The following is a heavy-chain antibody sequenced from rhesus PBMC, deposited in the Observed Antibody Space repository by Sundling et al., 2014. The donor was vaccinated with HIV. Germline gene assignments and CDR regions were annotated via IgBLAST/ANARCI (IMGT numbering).Heavy chain of an antibody. CDR2: IFGSFGDT. Sequence: QLQLQESGPGQVKPSETLSLTCAVSGASISGRYGWSWIRQPPGKGLEWIGHIFGSFGDTYYNPSLKSRVTIATDTSKNLFSLKLTSVTAADTAVYFCARRLLGSFDYWGQGVLVTVSS. CDR3: ARRLLGSFDY. J-gene: IGHJ4*01. V-gene: IGHV4-127*01. CDR1: GASISGRYG. D-gene: IGHD3-34*01.